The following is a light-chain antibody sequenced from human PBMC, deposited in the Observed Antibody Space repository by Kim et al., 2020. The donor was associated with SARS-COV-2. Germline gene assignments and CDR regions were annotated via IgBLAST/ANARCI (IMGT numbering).Light chain of an antibody. V-gene: IGKV3-11*01. J-gene: IGKJ4*01. CDR1: QSVSSY. CDR3: QQYGSSPR. CDR2: DAS. Sequence: SLSPGERATLSCKASQSVSSYLAWYQQKPGQAPRLLIYDASNRATGIPARFSGSGSGTDFTLTISSLEPEDFAVYYCQQYGSSPRFGGGTKVDIK.